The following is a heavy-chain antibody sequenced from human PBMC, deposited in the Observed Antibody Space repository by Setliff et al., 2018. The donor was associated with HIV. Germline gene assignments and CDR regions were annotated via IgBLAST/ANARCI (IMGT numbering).Heavy chain of an antibody. D-gene: IGHD3-9*01. V-gene: IGHV1-8*01. CDR2: MNPKSGNT. CDR3: ARAGGASCSYWGCHDILTGKYNAYYYYMDV. Sequence: ASVKVSCKASGYSFTSYDINWVRQATGQGLEWMGWMNPKSGNTGYAQKFQGRVTMTRNTSISTAYMELNSLRSEDTAVYYCARAGGASCSYWGCHDILTGKYNAYYYYMDVWGKGTTVTVSS. J-gene: IGHJ6*03. CDR1: GYSFTSYD.